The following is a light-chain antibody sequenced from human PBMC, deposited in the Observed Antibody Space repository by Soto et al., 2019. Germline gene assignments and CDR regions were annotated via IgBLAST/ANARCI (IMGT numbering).Light chain of an antibody. V-gene: IGKV3-20*01. J-gene: IGKJ1*01. CDR3: QQSYSIPWT. CDR2: GAS. CDR1: QSVDRNY. Sequence: EIVLTQSPGTLSLSPGDRATLSCRASQSVDRNYLAWYQQKPAQAPRLLIFGASTRATGIPDRFSGSGSGTDFTLTISSLQPEDFAIYYCQQSYSIPWTFGQGTKVEI.